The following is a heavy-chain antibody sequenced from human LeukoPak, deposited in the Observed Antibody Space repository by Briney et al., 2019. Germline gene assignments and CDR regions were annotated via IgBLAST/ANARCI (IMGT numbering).Heavy chain of an antibody. CDR1: GFTFSSYA. CDR2: MKEDGSAR. Sequence: GGSLRLSCAASGFTFSSYAMSWARQAPGKGLEWLANMKEDGSARYYVDSMKGRFTISRDNAKNSLYLQMNSLRAEDTAVYYCAREQGWSDSYYGMDVWGQGTTVTVSS. CDR3: AREQGWSDSYYGMDV. V-gene: IGHV3-7*01. J-gene: IGHJ6*02.